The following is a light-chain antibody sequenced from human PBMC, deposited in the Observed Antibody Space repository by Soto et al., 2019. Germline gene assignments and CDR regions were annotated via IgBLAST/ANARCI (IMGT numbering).Light chain of an antibody. CDR1: QTISSW. V-gene: IGKV1-5*01. J-gene: IGKJ1*01. CDR3: QQYNSYST. Sequence: DIQMTQSPSTLSGSVGDGFTITFRASQTISSWLAWYQQKPGKAPRLLIYDASSLESGVPSRFSGSASGTEFTLTISSLQPDDFATYYCQQYNSYSTFGQGTKVDIK. CDR2: DAS.